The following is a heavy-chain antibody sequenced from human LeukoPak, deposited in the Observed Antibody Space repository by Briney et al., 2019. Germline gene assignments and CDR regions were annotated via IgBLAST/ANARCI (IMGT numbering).Heavy chain of an antibody. CDR2: ISWDGGST. Sequence: GRSLRLSCAASGFTFDDYTMHWVRQAPGKGLEWVSLISWDGGSTYYADSVKGRFTISRDNSKNSLYLQMNSLRTEDTALYYCAKDAVAGTLYYYYYGMDVWGQGTTVTVSS. CDR3: AKDAVAGTLYYYYYGMDV. CDR1: GFTFDDYT. D-gene: IGHD6-19*01. V-gene: IGHV3-43*01. J-gene: IGHJ6*02.